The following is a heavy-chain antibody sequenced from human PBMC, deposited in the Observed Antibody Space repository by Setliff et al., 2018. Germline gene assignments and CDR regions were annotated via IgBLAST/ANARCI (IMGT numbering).Heavy chain of an antibody. CDR1: GYSISSGYY. D-gene: IGHD3-16*01. J-gene: IGHJ4*02. CDR3: ARDLNRGSFDF. Sequence: SETLSLTCTVSGYSISSGYYWGWIRQPPGKGLEWIGTMYHSGSTYYNPSLKSRVAISVDTSKSQFSLKLSSVTAADTAVYHCARDLNRGSFDFWGQGTLVTVSS. CDR2: MYHSGST. V-gene: IGHV4-38-2*02.